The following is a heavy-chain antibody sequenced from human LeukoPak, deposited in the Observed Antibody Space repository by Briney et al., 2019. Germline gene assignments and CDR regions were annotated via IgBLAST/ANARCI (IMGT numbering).Heavy chain of an antibody. D-gene: IGHD4-11*01. V-gene: IGHV3-74*01. J-gene: IGHJ4*02. CDR3: AKDAQRGFDYSNSLDK. Sequence: PGGSLRLSCAASGFTFSDYWMHWVRQAPGEGLVWVSRINSDATRPSYADSVKGRFTISRDNFQRTVYLQMNSLRAEDTAVYYCAKDAQRGFDYSNSLDKWGQGTLVTVSS. CDR1: GFTFSDYW. CDR2: INSDATRP.